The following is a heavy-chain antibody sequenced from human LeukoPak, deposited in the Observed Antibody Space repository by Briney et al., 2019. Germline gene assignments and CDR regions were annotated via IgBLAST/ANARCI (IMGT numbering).Heavy chain of an antibody. CDR2: INPNSGGT. D-gene: IGHD5-24*01. CDR3: ARAPEMAADY. CDR1: GYTFTRYY. V-gene: IGHV1-2*02. J-gene: IGHJ4*02. Sequence: GASVKVSCKPSGYTFTRYYMHWARQAPGQGLEWRGWINPNSGGTNYAQKFQGRVSITRDTSISTAYMELSRLTSDDTAVYYCARAPEMAADYWGQGTLVTVSS.